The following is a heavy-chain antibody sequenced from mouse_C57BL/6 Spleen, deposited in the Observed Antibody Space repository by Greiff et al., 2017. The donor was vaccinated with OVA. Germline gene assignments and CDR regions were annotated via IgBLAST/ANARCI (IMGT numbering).Heavy chain of an antibody. J-gene: IGHJ4*01. D-gene: IGHD4-1*01. CDR2: LLPGSGSP. V-gene: IGHV1-9*01. CDR1: GYTFTGYW. Sequence: VKLMESGAELMKPGASVKLSCKATGYTFTGYWIEWVKQRPGHGLEWIGELLPGSGSPKYNEKFKGKATFTADTSSHTAYMQLSSLTTEDSAIYYCARAGYYAMDYWGQGTSVTVSS. CDR3: ARAGYYAMDY.